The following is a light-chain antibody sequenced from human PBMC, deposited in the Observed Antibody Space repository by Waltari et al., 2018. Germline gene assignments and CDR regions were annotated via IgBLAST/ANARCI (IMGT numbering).Light chain of an antibody. J-gene: IGKJ4*01. CDR2: AAS. Sequence: DIQMTQSPSSLSASVVDRVTITCRASQSISNHLNWYQQKPGKVPKLLIDAASTLQSGVPSRFSGSGSGTDFTLTVSSLQPEDFATYFCQHSDAIPITFGGGTKVEIK. CDR3: QHSDAIPIT. CDR1: QSISNH. V-gene: IGKV1-39*01.